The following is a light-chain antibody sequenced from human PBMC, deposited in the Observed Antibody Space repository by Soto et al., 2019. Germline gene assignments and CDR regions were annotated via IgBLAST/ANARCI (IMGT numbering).Light chain of an antibody. CDR3: QHRSSWPGA. Sequence: EIVLTQSPGTLSLSPWEGPTLSGRASQSVSSFLAWYQQKPGQAPRLLIYDAYNRATGIPARFSGSGSGTDFTITISSLEPEDFAVYYCQHRSSWPGAFGPGTKVEIK. CDR2: DAY. J-gene: IGKJ3*01. CDR1: QSVSSF. V-gene: IGKV3-11*01.